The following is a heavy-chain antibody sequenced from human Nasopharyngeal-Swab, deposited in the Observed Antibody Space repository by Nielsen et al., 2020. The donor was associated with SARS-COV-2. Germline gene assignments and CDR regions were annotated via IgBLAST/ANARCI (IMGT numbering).Heavy chain of an antibody. CDR1: GFTFSSYE. Sequence: GGSLTLSCAASGFTFSSYEMNWVRQAPGKGLEWVSYISSSGSTIYYADSVKGRFTISRDNAKNSLYLQMNSLRAEDTAVYYCARVRLDCSGGSCSNWFDPWGQGTLVTVSS. CDR3: ARVRLDCSGGSCSNWFDP. D-gene: IGHD2-15*01. J-gene: IGHJ5*02. CDR2: ISSSGSTI. V-gene: IGHV3-48*03.